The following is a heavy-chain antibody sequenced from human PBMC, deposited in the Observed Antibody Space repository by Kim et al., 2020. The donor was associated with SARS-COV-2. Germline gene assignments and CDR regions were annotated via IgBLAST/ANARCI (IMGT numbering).Heavy chain of an antibody. CDR3: ARDSKDIVVVPAAIN. D-gene: IGHD2-2*01. CDR1: GYTFTSYA. CDR2: INAGNGNT. J-gene: IGHJ4*02. V-gene: IGHV1-3*01. Sequence: ASVKVSCKASGYTFTSYAMHWVRQAPGQRLEWMGWINAGNGNTKYSQKFQGRVTITRDTSASTAYMELSSLRSEDTAVYYCARDSKDIVVVPAAINWGQGTLVTVSS.